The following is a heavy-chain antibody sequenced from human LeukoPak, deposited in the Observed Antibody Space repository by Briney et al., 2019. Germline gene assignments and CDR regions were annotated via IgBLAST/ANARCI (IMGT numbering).Heavy chain of an antibody. CDR1: GGTFSSYA. Sequence: ASVKVSCKASGGTFSSYAISWVQQAPGQGLEWMGGIIPIFGTANYAQKFQGRVTITADESTSTAYMELSSLRSEDTAVYYCARGVDIVVVPAATNWFDPWGQGTLVTVSS. V-gene: IGHV1-69*13. D-gene: IGHD2-2*03. J-gene: IGHJ5*02. CDR3: ARGVDIVVVPAATNWFDP. CDR2: IIPIFGTA.